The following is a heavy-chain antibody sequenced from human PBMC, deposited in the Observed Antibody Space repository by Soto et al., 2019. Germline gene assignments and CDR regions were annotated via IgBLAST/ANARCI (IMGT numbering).Heavy chain of an antibody. J-gene: IGHJ4*02. CDR2: IYYSGSA. CDR1: GGSISSYY. Sequence: SETLSLTCTVSGGSISSYYWSWIRQPPGKGLELIGYIYYSGSANYNPSLKSRVTISVDTSKSQFSLKLSSVTAADTAVYYCASLGALYGDYIVDYWGQGALVPVSS. V-gene: IGHV4-59*12. CDR3: ASLGALYGDYIVDY. D-gene: IGHD4-17*01.